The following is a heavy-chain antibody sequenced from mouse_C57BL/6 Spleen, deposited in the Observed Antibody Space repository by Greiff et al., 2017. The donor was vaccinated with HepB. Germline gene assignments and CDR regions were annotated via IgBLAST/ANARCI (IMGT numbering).Heavy chain of an antibody. J-gene: IGHJ3*01. CDR1: GFTFSDYE. CDR3: ARSPRFAY. Sequence: EVQLVESGGGLVKPGGSLKLSCAASGFTFSDYEMHWVRQAPEKGLEWVAYISSGSSTIYYADTVKGRFTISRDNAKNTLFLQMTSLRSEDTAMYYCARSPRFAYWGQGTLVTVSA. V-gene: IGHV5-17*01. CDR2: ISSGSSTI.